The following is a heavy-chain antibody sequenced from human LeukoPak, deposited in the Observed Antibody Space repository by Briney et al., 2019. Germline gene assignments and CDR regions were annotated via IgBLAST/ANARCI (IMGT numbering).Heavy chain of an antibody. V-gene: IGHV4-34*01. CDR2: INHSGST. J-gene: IGHJ5*02. Sequence: SETLSLTCAVYGASFSGYYWSWIRQPPGKGLEWIGEINHSGSTNYNPSFKSRVTISVATSKNQFSLKLGSVTAADTAVYYCARVNAATNDPWGPGTLVTVSS. CDR1: GASFSGYY. CDR3: ARVNAATNDP. D-gene: IGHD2-15*01.